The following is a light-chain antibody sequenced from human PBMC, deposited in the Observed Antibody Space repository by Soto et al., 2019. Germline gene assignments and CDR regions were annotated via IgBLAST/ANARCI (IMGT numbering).Light chain of an antibody. CDR1: QSVSSN. J-gene: IGKJ2*01. V-gene: IGKV3-15*01. Sequence: EIVMTQSPATLSVSPGERATLSCRASQSVSSNLAWYQQKPGQAPRLLIYGASTRATGIPARFSGSGSGTEFTLNISSLQYEDFAVYYYQQYNNRRPYTFGQGTKLEIK. CDR3: QQYNNRRPYT. CDR2: GAS.